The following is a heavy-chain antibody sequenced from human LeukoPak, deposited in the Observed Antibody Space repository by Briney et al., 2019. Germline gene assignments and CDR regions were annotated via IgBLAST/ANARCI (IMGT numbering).Heavy chain of an antibody. J-gene: IGHJ4*02. CDR2: IYSGGST. CDR1: GFTFSSYA. CDR3: ARGTSSGYFQLYFDY. V-gene: IGHV3-53*01. D-gene: IGHD3-22*01. Sequence: PGGSLRLSCAASGFTFSSYAMSWVRQAPGKGLEWVSVIYSGGSTYYADSVKGRFTISRDNSKNTLYLQMNSLRAEDTAVYYCARGTSSGYFQLYFDYWGQGTLVTVSS.